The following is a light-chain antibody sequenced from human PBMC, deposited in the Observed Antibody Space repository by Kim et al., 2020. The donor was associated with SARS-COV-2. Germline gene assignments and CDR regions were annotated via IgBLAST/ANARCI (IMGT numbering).Light chain of an antibody. J-gene: IGKJ4*01. Sequence: EIVLTQSPATLSLSAGGRASLSCRASQSVGSHLAWYQQKPGQAPRLLLYDASNRVTGIPARFSGSGSGTDFTLTINSLEPEDFVVYYCQQRSNWPLTFGGGTKVDIK. CDR3: QQRSNWPLT. V-gene: IGKV3-11*01. CDR1: QSVGSH. CDR2: DAS.